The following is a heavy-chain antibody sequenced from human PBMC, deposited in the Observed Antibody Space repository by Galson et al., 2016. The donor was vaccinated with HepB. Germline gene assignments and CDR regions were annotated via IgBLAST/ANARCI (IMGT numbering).Heavy chain of an antibody. D-gene: IGHD3-9*01. CDR2: VYPGDSET. Sequence: QSGAEVKKPGESLTISCKGSGYSFTNYWIGWVRQMPGKGLEWMGIVYPGDSETTYSPSFQGQVTISADKSISTAYLQWSSLQASDTAMYYCVRGGRYSHYNWFDPWGQGTLVTVSS. J-gene: IGHJ5*02. V-gene: IGHV5-51*01. CDR1: GYSFTNYW. CDR3: VRGGRYSHYNWFDP.